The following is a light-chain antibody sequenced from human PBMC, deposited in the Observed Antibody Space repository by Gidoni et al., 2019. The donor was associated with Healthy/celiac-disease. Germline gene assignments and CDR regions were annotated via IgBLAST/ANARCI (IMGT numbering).Light chain of an antibody. Sequence: PGERVTLSCRASQRVSSSYLTWYQQKPGQAPRLLIYGASTRATSIPARFSGSGSGTDFTLTISSLQPEDFAVYYCQQDYNFWTFXQXTKVEIK. CDR2: GAS. CDR3: QQDYNFWT. J-gene: IGKJ1*01. V-gene: IGKV3D-7*01. CDR1: QRVSSSY.